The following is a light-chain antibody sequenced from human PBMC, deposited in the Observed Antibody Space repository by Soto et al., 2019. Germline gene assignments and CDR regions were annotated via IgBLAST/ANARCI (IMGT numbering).Light chain of an antibody. Sequence: IVLTQSPGTLSLSPGERATLPCRASQIFSGGFLAWYQQKSGQAPRLLIYRASSRATGIPDRFSGSGSGTDFTLTISRLEPEDVAVYYCQHYDPSRRWTFGQGTKVDIK. CDR1: QIFSGGF. CDR2: RAS. CDR3: QHYDPSRRWT. V-gene: IGKV3-20*01. J-gene: IGKJ1*01.